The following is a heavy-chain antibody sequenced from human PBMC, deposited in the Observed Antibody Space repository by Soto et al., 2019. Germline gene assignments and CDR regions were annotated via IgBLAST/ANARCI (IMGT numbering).Heavy chain of an antibody. CDR1: GGSITSSSHF. CDR2: IYFTGNT. CDR3: AGQTFTIAAASYGRSNWFDP. D-gene: IGHD6-25*01. Sequence: SETLSLTCSASGGSITSSSHFWGWVRQPPGKGLEWIGTIYFTGNTYYTPSLTSRLTMSIETSKNEFSLRLNSVTAADTAVYYCAGQTFTIAAASYGRSNWFDPWGQGTLVTVS. J-gene: IGHJ5*02. V-gene: IGHV4-39*01.